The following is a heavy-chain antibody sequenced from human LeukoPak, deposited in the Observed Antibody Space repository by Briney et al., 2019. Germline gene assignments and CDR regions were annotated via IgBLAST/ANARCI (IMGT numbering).Heavy chain of an antibody. CDR3: ARDRSYVWGSYRSGAFDI. CDR1: GGTFSTYA. J-gene: IGHJ3*02. Sequence: ASVKVSCKASGGTFSTYAISWVRQAPGQGLEWMGGITPILGTANYAQKFQGRVTINADQSTSTAYMELSSLRSEDTAVYYCARDRSYVWGSYRSGAFDIWGQGTMVTVSS. V-gene: IGHV1-69*10. CDR2: ITPILGTA. D-gene: IGHD3-16*02.